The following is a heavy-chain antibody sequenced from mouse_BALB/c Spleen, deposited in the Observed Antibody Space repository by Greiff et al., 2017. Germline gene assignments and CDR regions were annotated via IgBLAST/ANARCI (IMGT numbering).Heavy chain of an antibody. D-gene: IGHD1-2*01. V-gene: IGHV14-1*02. CDR1: GFNIKDYY. CDR3: ARADYYGRFAY. CDR2: IDPENGNT. J-gene: IGHJ3*01. Sequence: VQLQQSGAELVRPGALVKLSCKASGFNIKDYYMHWVKQRPEQGLEWIGWIDPENGNTIYDPKFQGKASITADTSSNTAYLQLSSLTSEDTAVYYCARADYYGRFAYWGQGTLVTVSA.